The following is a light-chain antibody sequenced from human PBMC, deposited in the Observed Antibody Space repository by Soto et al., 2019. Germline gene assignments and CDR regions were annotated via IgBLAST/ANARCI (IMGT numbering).Light chain of an antibody. J-gene: IGKJ1*01. Sequence: DIQMTQSPSSLSASVGDRVTITCRASQGISDYLAWYQQKPGKAPKLLIYGASTVQSGVPSRFSGSGSGTDFTLTISRLQPEDAATYYCQSFGSSPPWTFGQGTKVEIK. CDR3: QSFGSSPPWT. CDR1: QGISDY. V-gene: IGKV1-27*01. CDR2: GAS.